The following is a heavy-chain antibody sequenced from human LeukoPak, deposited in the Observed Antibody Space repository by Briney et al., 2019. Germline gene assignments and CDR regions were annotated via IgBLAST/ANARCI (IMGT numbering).Heavy chain of an antibody. J-gene: IGHJ5*02. CDR1: GFTFPSYA. D-gene: IGHD3-9*01. CDR3: AKATYHDILTGYCDA. Sequence: GGSLRLSCAASGFTFPSYAMSWVRQAPGKGLEWVSAISGSGGGTYYADSVKGRFTISRDNSKNTLYLQMNSLRAEDTAVYYCAKATYHDILTGYCDAWGQGTLVTVSS. CDR2: ISGSGGGT. V-gene: IGHV3-23*01.